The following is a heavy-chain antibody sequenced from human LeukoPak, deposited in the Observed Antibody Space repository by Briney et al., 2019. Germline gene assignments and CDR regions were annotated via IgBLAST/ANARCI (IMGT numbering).Heavy chain of an antibody. Sequence: SETLSLTCTVSGGSISSYYWSWIRQPAGKGLEWIGRIYTSGSTNYNPSLKSRVTISIDTSKNQFSLKLNSVTAADTAVYYCARGRRDGYKSLSDWGQGTLVTVSS. V-gene: IGHV4-4*07. CDR3: ARGRRDGYKSLSD. D-gene: IGHD5-24*01. CDR2: IYTSGST. J-gene: IGHJ4*02. CDR1: GGSISSYY.